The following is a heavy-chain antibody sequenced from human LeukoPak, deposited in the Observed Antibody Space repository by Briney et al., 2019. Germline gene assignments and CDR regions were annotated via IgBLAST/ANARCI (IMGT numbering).Heavy chain of an antibody. V-gene: IGHV4-39*07. CDR3: ARDLYDFWSGYLNWFDP. CDR2: IYYSGST. CDR1: GGSISSSSYY. J-gene: IGHJ5*02. D-gene: IGHD3-3*01. Sequence: SETLSLTCTVSGGSISSSSYYWGRLRQPPGKGLEWIGSIYYSGSTYYNPSLKSRVTISVDTSKNQFSLKLSSVTAADTAVYYCARDLYDFWSGYLNWFDPWGRGTLVTVSS.